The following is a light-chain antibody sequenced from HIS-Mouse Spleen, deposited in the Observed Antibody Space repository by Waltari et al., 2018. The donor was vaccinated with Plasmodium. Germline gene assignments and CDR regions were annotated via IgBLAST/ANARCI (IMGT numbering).Light chain of an antibody. CDR3: LQDYNYPYT. J-gene: IGKJ2*01. CDR2: AAA. Sequence: AIQMTQSPSSLSASVGDRVTITCRASQGIRNDLGWYQQKPGKSPKLLIPAAASLQSGVPSRFSGSGSGTDFTLTISSLQPEDFATYYCLQDYNYPYTFGQGTKLEIK. V-gene: IGKV1-6*01. CDR1: QGIRND.